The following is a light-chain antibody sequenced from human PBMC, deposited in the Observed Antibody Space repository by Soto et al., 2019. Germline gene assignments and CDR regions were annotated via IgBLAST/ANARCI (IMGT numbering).Light chain of an antibody. CDR2: GAF. CDR1: ETISRD. V-gene: IGKV3D-15*01. J-gene: IGKJ4*01. Sequence: IVMTQSPATLSVSPGEGATLSCRASETISRDLAWYQQKPGQSPRLLIFGAFTRATGVPVRFSGSGSGTEFTLTVSRLQSEDVAVYFCQQYNKWPLTFGGGTRVEIK. CDR3: QQYNKWPLT.